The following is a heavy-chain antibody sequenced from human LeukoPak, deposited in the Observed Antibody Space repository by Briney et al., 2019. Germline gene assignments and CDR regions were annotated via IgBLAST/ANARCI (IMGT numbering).Heavy chain of an antibody. CDR3: ARDPVVGPTGFDY. D-gene: IGHD1-26*01. Sequence: GGSLRLSCAASGFTFNTYTMSWVRQAPGKGLEWVSAISGSGGSTYYADSVKGRFTISRDNSKNTLYLQMNSLRAEDTAVYFCARDPVVGPTGFDYWGQGTLVTVSS. V-gene: IGHV3-23*01. CDR2: ISGSGGST. J-gene: IGHJ4*02. CDR1: GFTFNTYT.